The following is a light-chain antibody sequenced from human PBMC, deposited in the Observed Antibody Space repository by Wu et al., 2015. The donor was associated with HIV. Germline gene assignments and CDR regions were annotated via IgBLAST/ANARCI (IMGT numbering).Light chain of an antibody. CDR2: AAS. CDR1: QDIGNF. Sequence: DIQMTHSPPSLSASVGDRVTTTCRASQDIGNFLNWYQQKPGKAPKLLIYAASTLHSGAPSRFSGSRSGAHFTLTISSLRLEDFATYFCQQSYYTPWTFGQGTKVELK. V-gene: IGKV1-39*01. CDR3: QQSYYTPWT. J-gene: IGKJ1*01.